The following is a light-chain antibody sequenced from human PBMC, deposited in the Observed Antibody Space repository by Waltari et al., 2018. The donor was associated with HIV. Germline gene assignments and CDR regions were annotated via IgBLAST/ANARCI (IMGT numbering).Light chain of an antibody. Sequence: QAVVTQEPSFSVSPGGTVTLTCGLSSGSVSTSYYPIWYQQTPGQATRTLIYSTNSRSSGVPDRFSGSILGNQAALTITGAQADDESDYYCVLYMGSGIWVFGGGTKVTVL. V-gene: IGLV8-61*01. J-gene: IGLJ3*02. CDR1: SGSVSTSYY. CDR3: VLYMGSGIWV. CDR2: STN.